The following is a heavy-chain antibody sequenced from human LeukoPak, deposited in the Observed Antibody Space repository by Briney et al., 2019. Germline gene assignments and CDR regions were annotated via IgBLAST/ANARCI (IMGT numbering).Heavy chain of an antibody. D-gene: IGHD6-13*01. CDR1: GGSFSGYY. CDR2: IYHSGST. J-gene: IGHJ4*02. Sequence: SETLSLTCAVYGGSFSGYYWSWIRQPPGKGLEWIGEIYHSGSTNYNPSLKSRVTISVDTSKNQFSLKLSSVTAADTAVYYCAREDSSSWHTFDYWGQGTLVTVSS. CDR3: AREDSSSWHTFDY. V-gene: IGHV4-34*01.